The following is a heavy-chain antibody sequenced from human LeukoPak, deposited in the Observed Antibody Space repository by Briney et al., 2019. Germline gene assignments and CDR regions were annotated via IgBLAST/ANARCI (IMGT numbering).Heavy chain of an antibody. CDR3: TGRGSNFDY. Sequence: PGGSLRLSXAASGLTFSGSAMHWVRQASGKGLEWVGRIRSKANSYASAYAASVKGRFTISRDDSKNTAYLQMNSLKTEDTAVYYCTGRGSNFDYWGQGTLVTVSS. D-gene: IGHD2-15*01. V-gene: IGHV3-73*01. CDR1: GLTFSGSA. J-gene: IGHJ4*02. CDR2: IRSKANSYAS.